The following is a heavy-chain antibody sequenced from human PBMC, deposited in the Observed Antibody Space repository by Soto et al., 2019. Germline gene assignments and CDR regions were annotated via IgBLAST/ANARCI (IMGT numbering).Heavy chain of an antibody. CDR2: ITHSGTYV. J-gene: IGHJ4*02. Sequence: LRLSCTASGFTFSEYSMSWVRQAPGKGLEWVSSITHSGTYVYYADSVKGRFTISRDSASNSLFLQMTSLRAEDTAVYHCARARGNDWYSDYWGQGTLVTVSS. D-gene: IGHD5-12*01. CDR1: GFTFSEYS. CDR3: ARARGNDWYSDY. V-gene: IGHV3-21*01.